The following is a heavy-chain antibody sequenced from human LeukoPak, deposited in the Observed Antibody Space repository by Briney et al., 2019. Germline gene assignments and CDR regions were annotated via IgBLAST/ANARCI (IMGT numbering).Heavy chain of an antibody. CDR1: GYTFTGYY. CDR2: INPNSGGT. CDR3: ASLGVVAATYWFDP. Sequence: ASVKVSCKASGYTFTGYYMHWVRQAPGQGLEWMGWINPNSGGTNYAQKFQGRGTMTRDTSISTAYMELSRLRSDDTAVYYCASLGVVAATYWFDPWGQGTLVTVSS. V-gene: IGHV1-2*02. D-gene: IGHD2-15*01. J-gene: IGHJ5*02.